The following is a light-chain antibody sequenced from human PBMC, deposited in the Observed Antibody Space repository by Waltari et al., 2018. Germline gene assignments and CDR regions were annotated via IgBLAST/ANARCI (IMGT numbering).Light chain of an antibody. Sequence: DIVMTQSPDSLAVSVGERATINCKSSQSVLYSSNNKNYLAWYQQKPGQPPKLLIYWASTRESGVPVRFSGSGSATDFTLTISSLQAEDVAVYYCQQYYSTPYTFGQGTKLEIK. J-gene: IGKJ2*01. CDR2: WAS. V-gene: IGKV4-1*01. CDR1: QSVLYSSNNKNY. CDR3: QQYYSTPYT.